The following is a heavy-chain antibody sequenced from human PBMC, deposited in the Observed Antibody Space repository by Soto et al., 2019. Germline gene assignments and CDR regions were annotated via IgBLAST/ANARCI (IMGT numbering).Heavy chain of an antibody. CDR2: INHSRGT. CDR3: ARGRHYIDSDDFDI. Sequence: SETLSLTFAVFGWSFSAYYWHWIRQPPWKGLEWVAEINHSRGTNYNPSLNSRVTISVDTSNSQFSLKLTSVTAADTAVYYCARGRHYIDSDDFDIWGQGTMVTV. CDR1: GWSFSAYY. J-gene: IGHJ3*02. D-gene: IGHD3-10*01. V-gene: IGHV4-34*01.